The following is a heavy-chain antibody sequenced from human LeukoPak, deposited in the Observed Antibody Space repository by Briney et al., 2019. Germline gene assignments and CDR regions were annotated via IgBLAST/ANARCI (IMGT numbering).Heavy chain of an antibody. J-gene: IGHJ5*02. CDR2: ISSSGSTI. V-gene: IGHV3-48*04. Sequence: GGSLRLSCAASGITFSSYGMSWVRQAPGKGLEWVSYISSSGSTIYYADSVKGRFTISRDNAKNTLYLQMNSLRAADTAVYYCATLDYIGYCSSTSCDEGYTWFDPWGQGTLVTVSS. CDR1: GITFSSYG. CDR3: ATLDYIGYCSSTSCDEGYTWFDP. D-gene: IGHD2-2*01.